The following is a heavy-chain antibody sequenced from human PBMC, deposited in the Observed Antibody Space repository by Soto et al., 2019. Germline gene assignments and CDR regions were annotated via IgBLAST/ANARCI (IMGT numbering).Heavy chain of an antibody. V-gene: IGHV4-59*01. CDR2: VYYSGST. CDR1: GASISSSY. D-gene: IGHD2-8*01. Sequence: SETLSLTCPVSGASISSSYWSWIRQSPGKGLEWIGYVYYSGSTKYNPSLKSRVTISVDTSKNQFSLKLSSVTAADTAVYYCARGYYSSNGTSNTIDVGGQGPLVT. J-gene: IGHJ3*01. CDR3: ARGYYSSNGTSNTIDV.